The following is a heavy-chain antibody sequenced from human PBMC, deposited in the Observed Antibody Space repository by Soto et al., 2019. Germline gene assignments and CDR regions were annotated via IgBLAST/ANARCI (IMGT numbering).Heavy chain of an antibody. CDR1: GFTFSSYS. Sequence: GGSLRLSCAASGFTFSSYSMNWVRQAPGKGLEWVSSISSSGSYIYYADSVKGRFTISRDNAKNSLYLQMNSLRAEDTAVYYCARGYDFWSGYSQFDYWGQGTLVTVSS. D-gene: IGHD3-3*01. V-gene: IGHV3-21*01. J-gene: IGHJ4*02. CDR3: ARGYDFWSGYSQFDY. CDR2: ISSSGSYI.